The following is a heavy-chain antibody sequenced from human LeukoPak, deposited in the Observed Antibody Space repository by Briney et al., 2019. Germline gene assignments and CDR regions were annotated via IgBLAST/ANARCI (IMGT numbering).Heavy chain of an antibody. D-gene: IGHD1-26*01. CDR3: ARETGGSYDY. J-gene: IGHJ4*02. Sequence: VATVKVSCKASGYTFTSYGISWVRQAPGQGLEWMGWISAYNGNTNYAQKLQGRVTMTTDTSTSTVYMELRSLRSDDTAVYYCARETGGSYDYWGQGTLVTVSS. CDR2: ISAYNGNT. CDR1: GYTFTSYG. V-gene: IGHV1-18*01.